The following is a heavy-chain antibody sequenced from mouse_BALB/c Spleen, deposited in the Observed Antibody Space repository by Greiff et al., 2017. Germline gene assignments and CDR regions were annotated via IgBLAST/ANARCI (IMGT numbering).Heavy chain of an antibody. Sequence: EVKVVESGGGLVQPGGSLKLSCAASGFTFSSYGLSWVRQTPDKRLELVATINSNGGSTYYPDSVKGRFTISRDNAKNTLYLQMSSLKSEDTAMYYCARPYDYDAMDYWGQGTSVTVAS. CDR2: INSNGGST. CDR3: ARPYDYDAMDY. V-gene: IGHV5-6-3*01. CDR1: GFTFSSYG. J-gene: IGHJ4*01.